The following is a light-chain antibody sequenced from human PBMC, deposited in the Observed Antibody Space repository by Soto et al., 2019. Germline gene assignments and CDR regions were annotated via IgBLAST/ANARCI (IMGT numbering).Light chain of an antibody. CDR3: CSYAGSYTFVV. CDR1: NSDVGGYNY. CDR2: DVS. V-gene: IGLV2-11*01. J-gene: IGLJ2*01. Sequence: QSVLTQPRSVSGSPGQSVTISCTGTNSDVGGYNYVSWYQQHPGKAPELMIYDVSMRPSGVPDRFFASKSGNTASLTISGLHAEDEAEYYCCSYAGSYTFVVFGGGTKVTVL.